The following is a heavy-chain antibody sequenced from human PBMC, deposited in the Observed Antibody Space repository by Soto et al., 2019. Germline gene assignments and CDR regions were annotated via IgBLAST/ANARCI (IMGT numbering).Heavy chain of an antibody. J-gene: IGHJ6*02. Sequence: GGSLRLSCGAAGFTFSSYAMSWVRQAPGKGLEWVSSISASGGSTYYADSVKGRFTISRDSSKNTLYLQMNSLRAEDTAVYYCAKFVSCSGGSCYEAYHYYGLDVWGQGTTVTVSS. CDR2: ISASGGST. CDR3: AKFVSCSGGSCYEAYHYYGLDV. V-gene: IGHV3-23*01. D-gene: IGHD2-15*01. CDR1: GFTFSSYA.